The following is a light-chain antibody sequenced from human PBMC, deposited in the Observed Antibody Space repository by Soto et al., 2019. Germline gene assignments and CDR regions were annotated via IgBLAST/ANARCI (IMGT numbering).Light chain of an antibody. J-gene: IGKJ1*01. Sequence: EIVLTQSPGTPSLSPGERATLSCMASHSVRKVYLAWLQQEPGPAPRLLISGAYNRATGIPDRFSGSGSGTDFTLTICRLAPVGFAVYYCQQYGSSGTFGQRTMV. V-gene: IGKV3-20*01. CDR2: GAY. CDR3: QQYGSSGT. CDR1: HSVRKVY.